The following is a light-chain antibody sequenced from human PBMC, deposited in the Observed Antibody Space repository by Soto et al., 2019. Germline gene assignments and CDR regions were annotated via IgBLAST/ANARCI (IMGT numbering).Light chain of an antibody. V-gene: IGKV3-11*01. J-gene: IGKJ5*01. CDR1: ERISHS. Sequence: DIVLTQSPATLSLSPGNRVTLSCRANERISHSLAWYQQRPGQAPRILIYDASFRATGIPERFSGSGSGTDCTLSISSREPEDFAVYYCQLSQQRSSWPPIAFGQGTRLDLK. CDR2: DAS. CDR3: QLSQQRSSWPPIA.